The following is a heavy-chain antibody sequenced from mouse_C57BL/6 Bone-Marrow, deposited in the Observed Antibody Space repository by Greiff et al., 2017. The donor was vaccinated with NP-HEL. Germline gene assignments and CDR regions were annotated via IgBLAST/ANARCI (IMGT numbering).Heavy chain of an antibody. CDR2: IYPGGGYT. V-gene: IGHV1-63*01. Sequence: VKLMESGAELVRPGTSVKMSCKASGYTFTNYWIGWAKQRPGHGLEWIGDIYPGGGYTNYNEKFKGKATLTADKSSSTAYMQFSSLTSEDSAIYYWARRDWDAYAMDYWGQGTSVTVTS. D-gene: IGHD4-1*01. J-gene: IGHJ4*01. CDR3: ARRDWDAYAMDY. CDR1: GYTFTNYW.